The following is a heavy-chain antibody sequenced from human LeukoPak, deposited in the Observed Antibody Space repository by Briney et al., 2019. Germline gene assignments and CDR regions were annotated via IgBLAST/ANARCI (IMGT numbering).Heavy chain of an antibody. CDR3: ARDHDCTNGVCYSSFDS. V-gene: IGHV3-11*06. CDR1: GFTFSNYY. CDR2: ISTTSSYT. D-gene: IGHD2-8*01. J-gene: IGHJ4*02. Sequence: GGSLRLSCATSGFTFSNYYMRGVRQAPGKGLQWVSYISTTSSYTKYADSVKGRFIISRDNGKNSLYLQLNSLRAEDTAVYYCARDHDCTNGVCYSSFDSWGQGTLVTVSS.